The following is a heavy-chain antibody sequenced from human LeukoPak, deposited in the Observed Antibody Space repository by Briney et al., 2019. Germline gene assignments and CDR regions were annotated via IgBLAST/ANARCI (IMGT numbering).Heavy chain of an antibody. J-gene: IGHJ4*02. CDR3: ARAWPSRDYVGNFDY. D-gene: IGHD4-17*01. V-gene: IGHV3-11*04. CDR2: ISSSGSTI. CDR1: GFTFSDYY. Sequence: GGSLRLSCAAPGFTFSDYYMSWIRQAPGKGLEWVSYISSSGSTIYYADSVKGRFTISRDNAKNSLYLQMNSLRAEDTAVYYCARAWPSRDYVGNFDYWGQGTLVTVSS.